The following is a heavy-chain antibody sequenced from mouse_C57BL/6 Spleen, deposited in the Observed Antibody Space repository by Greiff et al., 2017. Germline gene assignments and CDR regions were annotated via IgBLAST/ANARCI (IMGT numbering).Heavy chain of an antibody. CDR2: ISDGGSYT. CDR1: GFTFSSYA. Sequence: EVQVVESGGGLVKPGGSLKLSCAASGFTFSSYAMSWVRQTPEKRLEWVATISDGGSYTYYPDNVKGRFTISRDNAKNNLYLQMSHLKSEDTAMYYCARNYDVHFDYWGQGTTLTVSS. J-gene: IGHJ2*01. V-gene: IGHV5-4*01. D-gene: IGHD2-4*01. CDR3: ARNYDVHFDY.